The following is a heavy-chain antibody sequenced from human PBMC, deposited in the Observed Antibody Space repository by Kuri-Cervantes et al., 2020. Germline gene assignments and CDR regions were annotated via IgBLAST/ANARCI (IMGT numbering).Heavy chain of an antibody. V-gene: IGHV4-61*01. D-gene: IGHD3-16*01. CDR3: AVGAGHYWFDP. CDR1: GGSVSSGSYY. J-gene: IGHJ5*02. Sequence: SETLSLTCTVSGGSVSSGSYYWSWIWQPPGKGLEWIGYIYYSGSTNYNPSLKSRVTISVDTSKNQFSLKLSSVTAADPAVYYCAVGAGHYWFDPWGQGTLVTVSS. CDR2: IYYSGST.